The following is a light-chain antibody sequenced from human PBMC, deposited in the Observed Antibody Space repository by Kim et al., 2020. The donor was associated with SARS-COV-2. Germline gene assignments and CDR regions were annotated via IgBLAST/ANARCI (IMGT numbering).Light chain of an antibody. CDR1: QSVSSSY. J-gene: IGKJ2*01. CDR3: QQYGSSPRA. Sequence: WSPGERATLYCRASQSVSSSYLAWYQQKPGQAPRLLIYGASSRATGIPDRFSGSGSGTDFTLTISRLEPEDFAVYYCQQYGSSPRAFGQGTKLEI. V-gene: IGKV3-20*01. CDR2: GAS.